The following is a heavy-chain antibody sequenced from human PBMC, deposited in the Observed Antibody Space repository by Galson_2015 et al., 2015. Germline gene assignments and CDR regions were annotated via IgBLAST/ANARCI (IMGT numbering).Heavy chain of an antibody. CDR3: ARGGSIAAAGTLDNWFDP. CDR1: GDSVSSNSAA. CDR2: TYYRSKWYN. J-gene: IGHJ5*02. Sequence: CAISGDSVSSNSAAWNWIRQSPSRGLEWLGRTYYRSKWYNDYAVSVKSRITINPDTSKNQFSLQLNSVTPEDTAVYYCARGGSIAAAGTLDNWFDPSGQGTLVTVSS. V-gene: IGHV6-1*01. D-gene: IGHD6-13*01.